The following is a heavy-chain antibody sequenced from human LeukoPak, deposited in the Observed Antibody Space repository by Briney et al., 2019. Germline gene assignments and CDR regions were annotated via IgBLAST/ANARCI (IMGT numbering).Heavy chain of an antibody. CDR3: AKALKAYSYGYGENWFDP. V-gene: IGHV3-23*01. CDR1: GFTFSSYA. J-gene: IGHJ5*02. D-gene: IGHD5-18*01. Sequence: GGSLRLSCAASGFTFSSYAMSWVRQAPGKGLEWVSAIVSSGDTTYYADSVKGRFTISRDDSKNTLYLQMNSLRAEDTAVYHCAKALKAYSYGYGENWFDPWGQGTLVTVSS. CDR2: IVSSGDTT.